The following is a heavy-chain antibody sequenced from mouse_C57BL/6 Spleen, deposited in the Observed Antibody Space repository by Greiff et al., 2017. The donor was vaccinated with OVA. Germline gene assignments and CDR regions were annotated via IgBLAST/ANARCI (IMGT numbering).Heavy chain of an antibody. CDR1: GYTFTDYY. Sequence: EVQLQQSGPELVKPGASVKISCKASGYTFTDYYMNWVKQSHGKSLEWIGDINPNNGGTSYNQKFKGKATLTVDKSSSTAYMGLRSLTSEDSAVYYCARDGYYSDYWGQGTTLTVSS. CDR3: ARDGYYSDY. V-gene: IGHV1-26*01. CDR2: INPNNGGT. J-gene: IGHJ2*01. D-gene: IGHD2-3*01.